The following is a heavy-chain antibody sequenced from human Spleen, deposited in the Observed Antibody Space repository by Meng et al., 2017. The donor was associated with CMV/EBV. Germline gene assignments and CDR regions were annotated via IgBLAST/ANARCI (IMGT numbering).Heavy chain of an antibody. V-gene: IGHV3-9*01. J-gene: IGHJ4*02. CDR3: AKPEPKSTVVTPFHY. D-gene: IGHD4-23*01. Sequence: SLKISCGGSGFTFEDYAMHWVRQAPGKALEWVSGICWNSDTIGYADSVRGRFTISRDNAKKTLFLQMNSLRVEDTALYYCAKPEPKSTVVTPFHYWGQGTLVTVSS. CDR1: GFTFEDYA. CDR2: ICWNSDTI.